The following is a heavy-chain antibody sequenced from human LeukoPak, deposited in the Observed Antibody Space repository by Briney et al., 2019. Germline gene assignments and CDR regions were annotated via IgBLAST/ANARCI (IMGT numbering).Heavy chain of an antibody. CDR3: ASERRDGYRDASDI. CDR1: GGTFSSYA. V-gene: IGHV1-69*05. Sequence: GSSVKVSCKASGGTFSSYAISWVRQAPGQGLEWMGRIIPIFGTANYAQKFQGRVTITTDESTSTAYMELSSLRSEDTAVYYCASERRDGYRDASDIWGQGTMVTVSS. D-gene: IGHD5-24*01. J-gene: IGHJ3*02. CDR2: IIPIFGTA.